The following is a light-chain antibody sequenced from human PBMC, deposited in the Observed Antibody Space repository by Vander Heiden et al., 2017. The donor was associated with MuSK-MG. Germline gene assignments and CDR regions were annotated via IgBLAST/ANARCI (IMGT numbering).Light chain of an antibody. CDR1: QSVSIN. Sequence: EIVMTQSPATLSVSPGERATLSCRASQSVSINLAWYQQKPDQAPRLLIYHASTRATDIPARFSGSGSGTEFTLSISSRQSEDFAVYYCQQYDIWPPYTFGQGTKLXIK. CDR3: QQYDIWPPYT. V-gene: IGKV3-15*01. J-gene: IGKJ2*01. CDR2: HAS.